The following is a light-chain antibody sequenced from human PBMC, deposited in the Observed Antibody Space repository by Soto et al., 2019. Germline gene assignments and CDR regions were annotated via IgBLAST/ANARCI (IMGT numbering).Light chain of an antibody. J-gene: IGKJ1*01. Sequence: EIVFTQSPDTLSLSPGERATLSCRASQTISFSYLAWYQQQPGQAPRLLIHSTSTRATGVPDRFSGSGSGTDFTLTISKXEPGDFAVYYCQQYGGSPWTFGQGTKVDIK. V-gene: IGKV3-20*01. CDR2: STS. CDR1: QTISFSY. CDR3: QQYGGSPWT.